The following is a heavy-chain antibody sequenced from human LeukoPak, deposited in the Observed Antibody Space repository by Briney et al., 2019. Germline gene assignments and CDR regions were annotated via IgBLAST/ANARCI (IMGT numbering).Heavy chain of an antibody. Sequence: SETLSLTCTVSGGSISSSSYYWGWIRQPPGKGLEWIGSIYYSGSTYYNPSLKSRVTISVDTSKNQFSLKLSSVTAADTAVYYCAGSLVGTVVPAAIEAPAQKAFDYWGQGTLVTVSS. CDR3: AGSLVGTVVPAAIEAPAQKAFDY. CDR1: GGSISSSSYY. D-gene: IGHD2-2*02. J-gene: IGHJ4*02. CDR2: IYYSGST. V-gene: IGHV4-39*01.